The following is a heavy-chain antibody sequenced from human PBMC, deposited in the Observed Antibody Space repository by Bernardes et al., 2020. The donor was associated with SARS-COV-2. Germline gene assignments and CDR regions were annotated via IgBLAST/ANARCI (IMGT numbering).Heavy chain of an antibody. CDR3: ARETQDATSSYFDY. CDR2: ISYEERTA. J-gene: IGHJ4*02. CDR1: GFTFSHFA. Sequence: GGSLRLSCAASGFTFSHFAMHWVRQAPGKGLEWLAIISYEERTAYNADSVKGRFTISRDNSKETVWLQMSSLRLEDTAVYYCARETQDATSSYFDYWGQGTLVTVSS. D-gene: IGHD2-2*01. V-gene: IGHV3-30*19.